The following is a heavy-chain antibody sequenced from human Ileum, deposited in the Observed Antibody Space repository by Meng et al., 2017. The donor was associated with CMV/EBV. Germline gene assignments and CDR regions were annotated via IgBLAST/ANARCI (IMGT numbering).Heavy chain of an antibody. CDR2: ISYSGPT. V-gene: IGHV4-39*07. CDR1: GCYYCVSGFL. CDR3: ASGIKSGIVDY. J-gene: IGHJ4*02. D-gene: IGHD1-26*01. Sequence: TPSSPCTVSGCYYCVSGFLWGSVSRSPGKGRVWIGAISYSGPTYYNPSPTTGGTVFADPSNNQFFLKLTFVTAADTAVYYCASGIKSGIVDYWGQGILVTVSS.